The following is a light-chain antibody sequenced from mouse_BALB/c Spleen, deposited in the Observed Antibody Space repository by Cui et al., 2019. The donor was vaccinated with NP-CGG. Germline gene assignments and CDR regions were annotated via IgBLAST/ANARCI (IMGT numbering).Light chain of an antibody. J-gene: IGLJ1*01. CDR3: ALWYSNHWV. CDR2: GTN. Sequence: VVSQDCTLTTSPGETVTLTCRSSTGAVTTNNYANWVQEKPDHLFTGLIGGTNNRVPGVPARFSGSLIGDKAALTITGAQTEDEAIYFCALWYSNHWVFGGGTKLTVL. CDR1: TGAVTTNNY. V-gene: IGLV1*01.